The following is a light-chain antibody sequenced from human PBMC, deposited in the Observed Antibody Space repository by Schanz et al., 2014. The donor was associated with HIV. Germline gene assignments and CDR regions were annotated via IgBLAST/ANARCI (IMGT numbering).Light chain of an antibody. Sequence: QSALTQPASVSGSPGQSITISCSGTSSDIGGSDYVSWYQQHPGRAPKVLIYDVRDRPSGVSNRFSGSKSGNTASLTISGLQAEDEAHYYCQSYDSSLSVVFGGGTKLTVL. CDR2: DVR. CDR3: QSYDSSLSVV. J-gene: IGLJ2*01. V-gene: IGLV2-14*03. CDR1: SSDIGGSDY.